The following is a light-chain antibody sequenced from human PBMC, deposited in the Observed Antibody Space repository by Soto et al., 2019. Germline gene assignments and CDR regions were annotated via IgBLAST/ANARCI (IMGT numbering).Light chain of an antibody. CDR1: SSNIGSNA. J-gene: IGLJ3*02. CDR2: SNN. Sequence: QSVLTQPPSASGTPGQRVTISCSGSSSNIGSNAVNWYQQLPGTAPTLLIYSNNQRPSGVPDRFSGSKSGTSASLAVNELQSEDEADYYCAAWDDSLNGPLFGGGTKLTVL. CDR3: AAWDDSLNGPL. V-gene: IGLV1-44*01.